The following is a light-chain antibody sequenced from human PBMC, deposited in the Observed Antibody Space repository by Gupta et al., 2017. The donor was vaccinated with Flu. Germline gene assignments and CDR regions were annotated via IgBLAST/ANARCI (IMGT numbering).Light chain of an antibody. J-gene: IGLJ2*01. CDR1: SLRSYY. V-gene: IGLV3-19*01. Sequence: SSELTQDPAVSVALGQTVRITCQGDSLRSYYASWYQQTPGQAPVLVIYAKNNRPSGIPDRFSGSSSGNTASLTITGAQAEDEADYYCNSRDSSDNHQAVFGGGTKLTVL. CDR3: NSRDSSDNHQAV. CDR2: AKN.